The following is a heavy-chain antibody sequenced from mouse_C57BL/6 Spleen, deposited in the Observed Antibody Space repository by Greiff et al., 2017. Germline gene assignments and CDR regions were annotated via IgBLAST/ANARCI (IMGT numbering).Heavy chain of an antibody. CDR3: TSDQLGPGVFDY. J-gene: IGHJ2*01. V-gene: IGHV1-15*01. D-gene: IGHD4-1*02. Sequence: QVQLKQSGAELVRPGASVTLSCKASGYTFTDYEMHWVKQTPVHGLAWIGAIDPEPGGTAYNQKFKGKAILTADKSSSTAYMELRSLTSEDSAVYYCTSDQLGPGVFDYGGQGTTLTVSS. CDR2: IDPEPGGT. CDR1: GYTFTDYE.